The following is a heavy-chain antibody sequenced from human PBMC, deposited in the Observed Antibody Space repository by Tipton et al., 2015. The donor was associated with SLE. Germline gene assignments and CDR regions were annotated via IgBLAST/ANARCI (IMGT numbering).Heavy chain of an antibody. CDR3: ARGLRFWYFDV. V-gene: IGHV3-30*01. D-gene: IGHD3-16*01. CDR1: GFSFNGYP. Sequence: RSLRLSCAVSGFSFNGYPLHWVRQAPGKGLEWVADISSEGTLKYYADSVKGRFTISKDNSRNTLHLEMNSPRTDDTAIYYCARGLRFWYFDVWGRGTLVTVSS. J-gene: IGHJ2*01. CDR2: ISSEGTLK.